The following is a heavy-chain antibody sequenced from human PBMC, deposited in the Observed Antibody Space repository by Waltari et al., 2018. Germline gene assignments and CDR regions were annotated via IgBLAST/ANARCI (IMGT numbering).Heavy chain of an antibody. CDR3: ARDRGLRRLSTFEI. CDR2: INHSGST. CDR1: GGSFSGYY. V-gene: IGHV4-34*01. J-gene: IGHJ3*02. D-gene: IGHD3-16*02. Sequence: QVQLQQWGAGLLKPSETLSLTCAVYGGSFSGYYWSGLRQPPGKGLEWIGEINHSGSTNYNPSLKSRITISVDTSKSQFSLKLSSVTAADTAVYYCARDRGLRRLSTFEIWGQGTMVTVSS.